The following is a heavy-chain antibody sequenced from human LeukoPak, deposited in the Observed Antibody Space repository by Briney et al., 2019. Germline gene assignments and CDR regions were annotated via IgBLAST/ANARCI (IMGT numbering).Heavy chain of an antibody. CDR3: ARHYSGSYSPFDY. J-gene: IGHJ4*02. D-gene: IGHD1-26*01. Sequence: SETLSLTCAVSGVSISPYYWAWIRQPPGKGLEWIGYIHTSGSNNQYPSLKSRVTISVDKSKNHFSLRLTSVTAADTAVYYCARHYSGSYSPFDYWGQGTLVTVSS. CDR1: GVSISPYY. V-gene: IGHV4-4*09. CDR2: IHTSGSN.